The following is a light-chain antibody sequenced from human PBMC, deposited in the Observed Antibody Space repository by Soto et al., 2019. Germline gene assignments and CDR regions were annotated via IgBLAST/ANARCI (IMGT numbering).Light chain of an antibody. Sequence: QSVLTQPASVSGSPGQSITISCTGTSSDVGAYNYVSWYQQHPGKAPKLMIYEVSNRPSGVSDRFSGSRSGNTASLTISGLQAEDESDYYCISYTSSSTWVFGGGTKL. CDR2: EVS. CDR1: SSDVGAYNY. J-gene: IGLJ3*02. V-gene: IGLV2-14*01. CDR3: ISYTSSSTWV.